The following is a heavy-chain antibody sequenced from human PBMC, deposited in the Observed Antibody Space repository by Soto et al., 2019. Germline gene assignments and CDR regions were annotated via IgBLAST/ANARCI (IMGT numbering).Heavy chain of an antibody. CDR2: IYHSGST. CDR1: GGSISSGGYS. V-gene: IGHV4-30-2*05. J-gene: IGHJ4*02. Sequence: SETLSLTCDVSGGSISSGGYSWSWIRQPPGKGLEWIGHIYHSGSTYCNPSLKSQVAISLDTSKNHFSLKLSSVTAADTAVYYCARGPSGDKVHYWGQGALVTVSS. CDR3: ARGPSGDKVHY.